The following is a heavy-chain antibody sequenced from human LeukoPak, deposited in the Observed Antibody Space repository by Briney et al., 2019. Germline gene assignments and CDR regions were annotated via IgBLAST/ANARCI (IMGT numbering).Heavy chain of an antibody. D-gene: IGHD5-18*01. CDR2: ISSSSSYI. CDR3: ARGSANTAMVAHDY. J-gene: IGHJ4*02. V-gene: IGHV3-21*04. Sequence: GGSLRLSCAASGFTFSSYSMNWVRQAPGKGLEWVSSISSSSSYIYYADSVKGRFTISRDNAKNSLYLQMNSLRAEDTALYYCARGSANTAMVAHDYWGQGTLVTVSS. CDR1: GFTFSSYS.